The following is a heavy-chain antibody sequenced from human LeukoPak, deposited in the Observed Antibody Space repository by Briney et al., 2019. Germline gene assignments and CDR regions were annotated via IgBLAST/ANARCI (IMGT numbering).Heavy chain of an antibody. Sequence: GGSLRLSCAAPGFTFDDYAMHWVRQAPGKGLGWVCLISGDGGSTYYVDSVKGRFTISRDNSKNSLYLQMNSLRTEDTALYHCAKVAVHYYDSSGINEGGGYWGQGTLVTVSS. CDR3: AKVAVHYYDSSGINEGGGY. V-gene: IGHV3-43*02. D-gene: IGHD3-22*01. CDR1: GFTFDDYA. CDR2: ISGDGGST. J-gene: IGHJ4*02.